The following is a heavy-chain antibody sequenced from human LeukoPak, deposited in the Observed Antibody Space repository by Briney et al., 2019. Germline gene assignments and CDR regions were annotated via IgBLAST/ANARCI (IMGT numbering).Heavy chain of an antibody. V-gene: IGHV3-73*01. CDR3: IRGAASGSYYGLDV. D-gene: IGHD1-26*01. CDR1: GFTFSGST. CDR2: IRSKANNYAT. Sequence: GGSLKLSCAASGFTFSGSTIHWVRQASGEGLEWVGRIRSKANNYATAYATSVKGRFTLSRDDSNNTAYLQMNSLKTEDTAVYFCIRGAASGSYYGLDVWGQGATVTVSS. J-gene: IGHJ6*02.